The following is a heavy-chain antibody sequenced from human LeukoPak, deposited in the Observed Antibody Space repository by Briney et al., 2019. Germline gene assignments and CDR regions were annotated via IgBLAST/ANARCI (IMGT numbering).Heavy chain of an antibody. CDR2: IYSGGST. CDR1: GFTVSSNY. Sequence: GGSLRLSCAASGFTVSSNYMSWVRQARGRGLEWVSVIYSGGSTYYADSVKGRFTISRDNSKNTLYLQMNSLRAEDTAVYYCARNLYSSGLDAFDIWGQGTMVTVSS. CDR3: ARNLYSSGLDAFDI. D-gene: IGHD6-19*01. J-gene: IGHJ3*02. V-gene: IGHV3-66*01.